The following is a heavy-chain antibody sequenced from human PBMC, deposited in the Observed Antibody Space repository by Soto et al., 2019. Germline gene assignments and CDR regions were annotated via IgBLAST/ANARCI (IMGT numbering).Heavy chain of an antibody. CDR2: ISGSGGST. CDR3: AKDEEEGGGVAAAGIDY. D-gene: IGHD6-13*01. J-gene: IGHJ4*02. CDR1: GFTFSSYA. V-gene: IGHV3-23*01. Sequence: EVQLLESGGGLLQPGGSLRLSCAASGFTFSSYAMSWVRQAPGKGLEWVSAISGSGGSTYYADSVKGRFTISRDNSKNTLYLQMNSLRAEDTAVYYCAKDEEEGGGVAAAGIDYWGQVPLVTVSS.